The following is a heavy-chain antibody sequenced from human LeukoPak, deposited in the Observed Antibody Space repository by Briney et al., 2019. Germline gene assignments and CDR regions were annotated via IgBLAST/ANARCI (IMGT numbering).Heavy chain of an antibody. CDR1: GGSITNYY. D-gene: IGHD6-25*01. Sequence: SETLSLTCTVSGGSITNYYWNWIRQPPGKGLEWIGYISYSGSTNYNSSLKGRVTISMDTSKNQFSLKLSSVTAADTAVYYCARESSSGGILDYWGQGTLVTVSS. V-gene: IGHV4-59*08. J-gene: IGHJ4*02. CDR3: ARESSSGGILDY. CDR2: ISYSGST.